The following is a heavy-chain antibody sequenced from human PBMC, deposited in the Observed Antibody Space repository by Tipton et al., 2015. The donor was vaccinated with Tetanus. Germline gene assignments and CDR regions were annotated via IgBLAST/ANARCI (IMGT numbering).Heavy chain of an antibody. J-gene: IGHJ4*02. Sequence: TLSLTCTVSGGSVSSGSYYWSWIRQPPGKGLEWIGYIYYSGSTNYNPSLKSRVTISVDTSKNQFSLKLSSVTAADTAVYYCARGHSGYYDSSGHLYYFDYWGQGTLVTVSS. CDR2: IYYSGST. V-gene: IGHV4-61*01. CDR3: ARGHSGYYDSSGHLYYFDY. D-gene: IGHD3-22*01. CDR1: GGSVSSGSYY.